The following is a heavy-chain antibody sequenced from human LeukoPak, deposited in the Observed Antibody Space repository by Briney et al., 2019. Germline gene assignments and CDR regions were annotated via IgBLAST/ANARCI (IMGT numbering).Heavy chain of an antibody. Sequence: SETPSLTCTVSGGSLSSYYWSWIRQPPGKGLEWIGYIYYSGSTNYNPSLKSRVTISVDTSKNQFSLKLSSVTAADTAVYYCARSSGSYAMSWFDPWGQGTLVTVSS. CDR3: ARSSGSYAMSWFDP. V-gene: IGHV4-59*12. J-gene: IGHJ5*02. CDR2: IYYSGST. D-gene: IGHD1-26*01. CDR1: GGSLSSYY.